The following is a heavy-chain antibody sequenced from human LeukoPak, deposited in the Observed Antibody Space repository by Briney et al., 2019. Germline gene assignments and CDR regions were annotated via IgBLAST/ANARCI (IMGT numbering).Heavy chain of an antibody. D-gene: IGHD2-2*02. CDR1: GFTFSSYA. CDR2: ISGSGGST. J-gene: IGHJ4*02. Sequence: PGGSLRLSCAASGFTFSSYAMSWVRQAPGKGLEWVSAISGSGGSTYYADSVKGRFTISRDNSKNTLYLQMNSLRAEDTAVYYCAKDALGVVVPAAIRAFDYWGQGTLVTVSS. V-gene: IGHV3-23*01. CDR3: AKDALGVVVPAAIRAFDY.